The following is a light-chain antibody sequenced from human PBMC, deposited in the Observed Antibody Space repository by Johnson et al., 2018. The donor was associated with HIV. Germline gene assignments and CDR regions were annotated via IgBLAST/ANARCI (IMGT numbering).Light chain of an antibody. J-gene: IGLJ1*01. CDR3: GTWDSGLSGGLYL. V-gene: IGLV1-51*01. Sequence: QSVLTQPPSVSAAPGQKVTISCSGSNSNIGSNYVSWYQQLPGTAPKLLIYDNNKRPSGIPDRFSGSKSGTSATLGITRLQTGDEADYYCGTWDSGLSGGLYLFGPGTKVTVL. CDR1: NSNIGSNY. CDR2: DNN.